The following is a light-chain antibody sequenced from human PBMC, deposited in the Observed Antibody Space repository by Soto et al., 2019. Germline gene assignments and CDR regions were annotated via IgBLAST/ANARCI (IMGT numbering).Light chain of an antibody. CDR2: GAS. V-gene: IGKV3-20*01. CDR3: QQYNNWPPLI. J-gene: IGKJ5*01. Sequence: LTLSPGTLSLSRGERASLCCRDSERICGAYLGWYQQKPGQAPRLLIYGASRRATGIPDRFSGSGCGTDFTLTISRLQRDDFAVDYCQQYNNWPPLIFGQGTRLEIK. CDR1: ERICGAY.